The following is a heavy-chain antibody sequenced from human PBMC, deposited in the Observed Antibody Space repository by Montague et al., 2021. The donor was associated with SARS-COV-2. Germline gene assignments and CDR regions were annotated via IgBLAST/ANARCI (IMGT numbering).Heavy chain of an antibody. V-gene: IGHV4-39*01. J-gene: IGHJ3*02. Sequence: SETLSLTCTVSGGSISSSNYYWGWIRQPPGKGLEWIGSIYYSGSTYYTPSLKSRVTISVDTPKNQFSLRLSSVTAADTAVYYCARHSGRDTIFGVVIIFDAFDIWGQGTMVTVSS. D-gene: IGHD3-3*01. CDR2: IYYSGST. CDR1: GGSISSSNYY. CDR3: ARHSGRDTIFGVVIIFDAFDI.